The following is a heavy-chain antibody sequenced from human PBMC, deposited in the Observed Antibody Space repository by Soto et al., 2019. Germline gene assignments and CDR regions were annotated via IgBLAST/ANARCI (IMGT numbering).Heavy chain of an antibody. D-gene: IGHD1-20*01. V-gene: IGHV1-18*04. Sequence: QVQLVQSGAEVKKPGASVKVSCKASGFTFINYNINWVRQAPGQGLEWMGWISPHNGNTNYEQKVQGRVTMTTDTSTNTAYMELKSLRSDDTAVYYCARGMITGTYLGYWGQGTLVTVSS. CDR1: GFTFINYN. J-gene: IGHJ4*02. CDR3: ARGMITGTYLGY. CDR2: ISPHNGNT.